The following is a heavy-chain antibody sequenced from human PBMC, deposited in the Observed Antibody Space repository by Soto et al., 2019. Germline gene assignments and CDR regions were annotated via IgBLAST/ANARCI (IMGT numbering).Heavy chain of an antibody. CDR3: ARGGYYDSSSPGAFDY. Sequence: ASVKVSCKASGYTFTSYVISWVRQAPGQGLEWMGWISAYNGNTNYAQKLQGRVTMTTDTSTSTAYMELRSLRSDDTAVYYCARGGYYDSSSPGAFDYWGQGTLVTVSS. J-gene: IGHJ4*02. CDR2: ISAYNGNT. V-gene: IGHV1-18*01. CDR1: GYTFTSYV. D-gene: IGHD3-22*01.